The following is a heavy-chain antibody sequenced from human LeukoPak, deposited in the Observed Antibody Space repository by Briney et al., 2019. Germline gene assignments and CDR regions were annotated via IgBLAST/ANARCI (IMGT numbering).Heavy chain of an antibody. Sequence: SETLSLTCTVSGGSISSYYWSWIRQPAGKGLEWIGRIYTSGSTSYNPSLKSRVTMSVDTSKNQFSLKLSPVTAADTAVYYCARGRSSMVRGYYYYYMDVWGKGTTVTISS. CDR1: GGSISSYY. CDR3: ARGRSSMVRGYYYYYMDV. D-gene: IGHD3-10*01. CDR2: IYTSGST. J-gene: IGHJ6*03. V-gene: IGHV4-4*07.